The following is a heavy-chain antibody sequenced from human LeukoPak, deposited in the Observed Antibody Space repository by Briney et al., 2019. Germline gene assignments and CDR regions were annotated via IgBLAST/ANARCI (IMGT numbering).Heavy chain of an antibody. D-gene: IGHD1-26*01. V-gene: IGHV2-70*11. J-gene: IGHJ3*01. CDR2: IDWDDDK. Sequence: ESGPTLVKPTQTLTLTCTFSGFSLNTNGMYVSWIRQPPGKALEWLARIDWDDDKYYSTSLKTRLTISKDTSKNQVVLTMTNMDPVDTATYYCARDKVGATDAFDVWGQGTMVTVST. CDR1: GFSLNTNGMY. CDR3: ARDKVGATDAFDV.